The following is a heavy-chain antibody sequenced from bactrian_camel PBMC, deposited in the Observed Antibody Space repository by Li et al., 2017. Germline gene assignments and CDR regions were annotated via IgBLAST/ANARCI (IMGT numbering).Heavy chain of an antibody. V-gene: IGHV3S26*01. CDR2: ITRDGIPA. D-gene: IGHD5*01. CDR3: AAAVNHGYLGTRRLDRNVYNN. CDR1: GDIPSRYC. J-gene: IGHJ4*01. Sequence: QVQLVESGGGLVQAGGSLRLSCTISGDIPSRYCVAWFRQGQGKEREHVAHITRDGIPASDTDSVRGRFTISKDTASNTLYLRMDSLKPEDSAMYHCAAAVNHGYLGTRRLDRNVYNNWGQGTQVTVS.